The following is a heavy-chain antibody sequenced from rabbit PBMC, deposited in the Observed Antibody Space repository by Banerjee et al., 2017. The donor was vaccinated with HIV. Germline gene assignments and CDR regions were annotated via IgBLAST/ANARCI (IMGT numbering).Heavy chain of an antibody. CDR2: IDPVFGST. CDR3: ARDLAGVIGWNFNF. D-gene: IGHD4-1*01. CDR1: GFDFSSYY. V-gene: IGHV1S7*01. Sequence: QLKESGGGLVQPGGSLKLSCKASGFDFSSYYMSWVRQAPGKGLEWIGYIDPVFGSTYYASWVNGRFTISSDNAQNTVDLRMNSLTAADTATYFCARDLAGVIGWNFNFWGPGTLVTVS. J-gene: IGHJ4*01.